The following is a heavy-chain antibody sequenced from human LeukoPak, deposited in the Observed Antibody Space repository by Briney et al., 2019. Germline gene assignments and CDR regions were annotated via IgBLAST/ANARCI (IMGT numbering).Heavy chain of an antibody. CDR2: IYYSGST. D-gene: IGHD3-22*01. Sequence: SETLSLTCTVSGGSISSSSYYWGWIRQPPGKGLEWIGSIYYSGSTYYNPSLKSRVTISVDTSKNQFSLKLSSVTAADTAVYYNPHSSGYNAFDIWGQGTMVTVSS. CDR1: GGSISSSSYY. CDR3: PHSSGYNAFDI. J-gene: IGHJ3*02. V-gene: IGHV4-39*07.